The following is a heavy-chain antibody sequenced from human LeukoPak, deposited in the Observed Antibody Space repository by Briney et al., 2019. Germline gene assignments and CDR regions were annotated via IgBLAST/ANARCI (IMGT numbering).Heavy chain of an antibody. CDR1: GGSFSGYY. J-gene: IGHJ5*02. V-gene: IGHV4-34*01. CDR3: AREPRRYFDWLFGWFDP. D-gene: IGHD3-9*01. Sequence: SETLSLTCAVYGGSFSGYYWSWIRQPPGKGLEWIGEINHSGSTNYNPSLKSRVTISVDTSKNQFSLKLSSVTAADTAVYYCAREPRRYFDWLFGWFDPWGQGTLVTVSS. CDR2: INHSGST.